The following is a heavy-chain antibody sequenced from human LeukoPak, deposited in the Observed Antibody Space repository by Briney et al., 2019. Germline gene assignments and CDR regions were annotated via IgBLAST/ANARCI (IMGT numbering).Heavy chain of an antibody. Sequence: ASVKASCKASGYTFTNYYIHWVRQAPGQGLEWMGIINPSGGSTSYAQRFQGRVTMTRDMSTSTVYMELSSLRPEDTAVYYCARGSRAYGGFDYWGQGTLVTVSS. CDR1: GYTFTNYY. J-gene: IGHJ4*02. CDR3: ARGSRAYGGFDY. CDR2: INPSGGST. D-gene: IGHD4-23*01. V-gene: IGHV1-46*01.